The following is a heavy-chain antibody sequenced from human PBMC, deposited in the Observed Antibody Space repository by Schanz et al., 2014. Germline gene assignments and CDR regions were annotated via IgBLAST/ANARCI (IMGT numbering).Heavy chain of an antibody. CDR3: ARSRRDFSTGVDRFDL. CDR1: GGTFSSFA. J-gene: IGHJ3*01. V-gene: IGHV1-69*04. D-gene: IGHD3-3*01. CDR2: IIPILDIT. Sequence: QVQLVQSGAEVKKPGSSVKVSCKASGGTFSSFAIFWVRQAPGQGLEWMGTIIPILDITNYAQKFQVRVTLTAEKATSAPYMELSTLRSEDTAVYYCARSRRDFSTGVDRFDLWGQGTMVTVSS.